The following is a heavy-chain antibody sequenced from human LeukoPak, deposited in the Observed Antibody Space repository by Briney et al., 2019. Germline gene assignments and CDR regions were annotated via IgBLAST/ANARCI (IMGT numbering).Heavy chain of an antibody. V-gene: IGHV1-3*01. Sequence: ASVKVSCKDSGYAFSSYAINWVRQAPGQRLEWMGWINAGNGNTKSSQKFQGRVTFTRDTSASTAYMELSSLRSEYTAVYYCARYYGPGSPSFDYWGQGTLVTVSS. CDR1: GYAFSSYA. J-gene: IGHJ4*02. CDR3: ARYYGPGSPSFDY. CDR2: INAGNGNT. D-gene: IGHD3-10*01.